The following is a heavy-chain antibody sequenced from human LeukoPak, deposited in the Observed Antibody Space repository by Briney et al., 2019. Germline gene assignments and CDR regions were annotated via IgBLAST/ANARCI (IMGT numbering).Heavy chain of an antibody. J-gene: IGHJ3*02. CDR2: IIPIFGTA. Sequence: ASVKVSCKASGGTFSSYAISWVRQAPGQGLEWMGGIIPIFGTANYAQKFQGRVTITADESTSTAYMELSSLRSEDTAVYYCARGDIVVVVADLPPGSHDAFDIWSQGTMVTVSS. CDR3: ARGDIVVVVADLPPGSHDAFDI. D-gene: IGHD2-15*01. CDR1: GGTFSSYA. V-gene: IGHV1-69*01.